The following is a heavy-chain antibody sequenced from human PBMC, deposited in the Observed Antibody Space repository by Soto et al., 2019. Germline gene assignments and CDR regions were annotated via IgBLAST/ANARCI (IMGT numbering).Heavy chain of an antibody. Sequence: PGGSLKLSCACSRFTFSIYGMHRALQAPGNGLEWVAVISYDGSNKYYSDSVKRRFTISIHNSKNTLYLQINSRRPEDTAVYYSAKSPTDRGNYYYYGMYVRGQGTTVTVSS. D-gene: IGHD6-13*01. CDR2: ISYDGSNK. CDR1: RFTFSIYG. CDR3: AKSPTDRGNYYYYGMYV. V-gene: IGHV3-30*18. J-gene: IGHJ6*02.